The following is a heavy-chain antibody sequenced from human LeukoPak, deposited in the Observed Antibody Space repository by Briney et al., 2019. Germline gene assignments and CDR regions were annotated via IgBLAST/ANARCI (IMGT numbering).Heavy chain of an antibody. CDR3: AGFPGYSYGDLSYYGLRV. Sequence: RGSLRLSCAASGFTFSSYAMSWVRQAPGKGLEWVSAISGSGGSTYYADSVKGRFTISRDNAGRSLFLQMNSLRVEDTAVYFCAGFPGYSYGDLSYYGLRVWGQGTTVTVSS. CDR2: ISGSGGST. V-gene: IGHV3-23*01. CDR1: GFTFSSYA. D-gene: IGHD5-18*01. J-gene: IGHJ6*02.